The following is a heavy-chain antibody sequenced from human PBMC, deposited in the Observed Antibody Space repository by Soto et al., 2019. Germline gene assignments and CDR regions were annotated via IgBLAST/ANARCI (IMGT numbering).Heavy chain of an antibody. J-gene: IGHJ4*02. CDR2: ISGSGGST. Sequence: PVGSLRLSCAASGFTFSSYAMSWVRQAPGKGLEWVSAISGSGGSTYYADSVKGRFTISRDNSKNTLYLQMNSLRAEDTAVYYCAKHGTSTIFGVVIMYYFDYWGQGTLVTVSS. V-gene: IGHV3-23*01. CDR1: GFTFSSYA. D-gene: IGHD3-3*01. CDR3: AKHGTSTIFGVVIMYYFDY.